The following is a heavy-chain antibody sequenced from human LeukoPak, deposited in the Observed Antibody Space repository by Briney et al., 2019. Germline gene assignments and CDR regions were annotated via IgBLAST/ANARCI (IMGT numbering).Heavy chain of an antibody. CDR3: ATRTTVTKENPKTHDY. Sequence: PGGSLRLSCAASGFTFSSYWMHWVRQAPGKGLVWVSRINSDGSSTSYADSVKGRFTISRDNAKNTLYLQMNSLRAEDTAVYYCATRTTVTKENPKTHDYWGQGTLVTVSS. CDR1: GFTFSSYW. J-gene: IGHJ4*02. CDR2: INSDGSST. V-gene: IGHV3-74*01. D-gene: IGHD4-17*01.